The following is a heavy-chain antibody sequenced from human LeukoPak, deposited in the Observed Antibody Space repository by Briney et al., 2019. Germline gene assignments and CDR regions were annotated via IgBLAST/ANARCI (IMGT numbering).Heavy chain of an antibody. V-gene: IGHV3-21*04. Sequence: GGPLRSSGTASGFNFKSYHMNWFRKAQGKGPEWVSSISSTSTSMYYADSVKGRFTISKDNAKNSLYLQMNSLRAEDTALYHCARNNGMDVWGQGTTVIVSS. CDR1: GFNFKSYH. J-gene: IGHJ6*02. CDR2: ISSTSTSM. CDR3: ARNNGMDV.